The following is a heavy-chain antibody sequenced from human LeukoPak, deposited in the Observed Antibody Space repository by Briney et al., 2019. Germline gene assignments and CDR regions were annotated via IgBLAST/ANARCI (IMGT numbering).Heavy chain of an antibody. CDR3: AKDPYRVIVATGNYLDP. J-gene: IGHJ5*02. V-gene: IGHV3-30*18. CDR1: GFTFSSYG. CDR2: ISNDGSNI. Sequence: PGTSLRLSCATSGFTFSSYGMHWVRQVPGKGLEWVAVISNDGSNIQYGDSAKGRFTISRDNSKNTVFLHMNSLRSEDTAVYYCAKDPYRVIVATGNYLDPWGQGTQVTVSS. D-gene: IGHD2-21*01.